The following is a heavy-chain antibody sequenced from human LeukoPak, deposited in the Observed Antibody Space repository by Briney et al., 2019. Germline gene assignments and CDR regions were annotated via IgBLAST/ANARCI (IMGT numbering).Heavy chain of an antibody. CDR3: AKSGGWKVRGVVSRFDP. Sequence: GGSLRLSCAASGFTFSSYEMNWVRQAPGKGLEWVSYISSSGSTIYYADSVKGRFTISRDNAKNSLYLQMNSLRAEDTAVYYCAKSGGWKVRGVVSRFDPWGQGTLVTVSS. CDR1: GFTFSSYE. CDR2: ISSSGSTI. V-gene: IGHV3-48*03. D-gene: IGHD3-10*01. J-gene: IGHJ5*02.